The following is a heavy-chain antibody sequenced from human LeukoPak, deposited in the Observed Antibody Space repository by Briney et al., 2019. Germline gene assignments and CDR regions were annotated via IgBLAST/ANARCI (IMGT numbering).Heavy chain of an antibody. CDR1: GFTFSSYG. CDR2: ISYDGSNK. V-gene: IGHV3-30*03. J-gene: IGHJ4*02. D-gene: IGHD1-26*01. CDR3: AREGPMTRSGSYDY. Sequence: PGGSLRLSCAASGFTFSSYGMHWVRQAPGKGLEWVAVISYDGSNKYYADSVKGRFTISRDNAKNSLYLQMNSLRAEDTAVYYCAREGPMTRSGSYDYWGRGTLVTVSS.